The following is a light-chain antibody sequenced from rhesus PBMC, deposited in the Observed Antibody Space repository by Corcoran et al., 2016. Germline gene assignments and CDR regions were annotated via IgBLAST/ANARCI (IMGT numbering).Light chain of an antibody. CDR2: WAS. J-gene: IGKJ4*01. Sequence: DIVMTQSPDSLAVSLGERVTINCKSSQSLLYSSNNKNYLAWYQQKPGQAPKLLIYWASTRESGVPNRFSGSGSGTDFTLTISCLQAEDVAVYYCQQHYSSPLTFGGGTKVELK. CDR3: QQHYSSPLT. V-gene: IGKV4-1*01. CDR1: QSLLYSSNNKNY.